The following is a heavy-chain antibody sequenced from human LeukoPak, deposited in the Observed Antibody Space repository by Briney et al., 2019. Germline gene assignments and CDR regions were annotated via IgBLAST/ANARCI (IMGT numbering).Heavy chain of an antibody. D-gene: IGHD2-2*01. J-gene: IGHJ4*02. CDR2: IRGSGGST. CDR3: ARAPTVLVGYCSSSSCQADY. V-gene: IGHV3-23*01. CDR1: GFTFSSYA. Sequence: GGSLRLSCAASGFTFSSYAMSWVRQAPGKGLEWVSVIRGSGGSTYYADSVKGRFTISRDNSKNTLYLQMNSLRAEDTAVYYCARAPTVLVGYCSSSSCQADYWGQGTLVTVSS.